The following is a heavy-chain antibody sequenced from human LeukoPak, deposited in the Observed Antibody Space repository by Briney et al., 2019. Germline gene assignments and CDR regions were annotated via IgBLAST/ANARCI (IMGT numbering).Heavy chain of an antibody. CDR3: ARAVGDYGDYSDY. CDR2: IYYSGST. CDR1: GGSISSYY. Sequence: SETLSLTXTVSGGSISSYYWSWIRQPPGKGLEWIGYIYYSGSTNYNPSLKSRVTISVDTSKNQFSLKLSSVTAADTAVYYYARAVGDYGDYSDYWGQGTLVTVSS. J-gene: IGHJ4*02. D-gene: IGHD3-16*01. V-gene: IGHV4-59*01.